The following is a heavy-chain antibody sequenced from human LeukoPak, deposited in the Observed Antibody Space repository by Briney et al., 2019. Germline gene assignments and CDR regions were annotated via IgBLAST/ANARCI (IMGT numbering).Heavy chain of an antibody. J-gene: IGHJ4*02. V-gene: IGHV3-74*01. CDR3: ARDWVYKIDY. CDR1: GFTFSSYV. CDR2: ISHDGII. Sequence: PGGSLRLSCETAGFTFSSYVMHWVRRTPGKGLVWVSRISHDGIISYADSVKGRFTNSRDNAKNTLILQMNSLRVEDAAVYYCARDWVYKIDYWGRGTLVTVSS. D-gene: IGHD5-24*01.